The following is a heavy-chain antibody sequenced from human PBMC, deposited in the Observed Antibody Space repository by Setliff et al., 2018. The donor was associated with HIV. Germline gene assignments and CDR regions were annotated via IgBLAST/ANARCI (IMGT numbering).Heavy chain of an antibody. J-gene: IGHJ4*02. V-gene: IGHV1-3*04. CDR2: INTDSGTP. D-gene: IGHD2-8*01. CDR1: ADTFTNCL. CDR3: ARGRLRNYFDY. Sequence: ASVKVSCKASADTFTNCLINWVRQAPGQGLEWMGWINTDSGTPTYAQKFQGRVSITRDTSASKAYLELSSLRSEDTAVYYCARGRLRNYFDYWGQGTLVTVSS.